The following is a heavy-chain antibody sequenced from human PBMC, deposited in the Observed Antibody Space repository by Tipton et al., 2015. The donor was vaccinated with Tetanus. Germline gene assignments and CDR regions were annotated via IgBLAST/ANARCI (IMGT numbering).Heavy chain of an antibody. CDR2: VSYSGRT. V-gene: IGHV4-61*01. J-gene: IGHJ5*02. CDR1: GGSVRSGSYS. Sequence: LRLSCTVSGGSVRSGSYSWNWIRQPPGRGLEWLAYVSYSGRTNSNYSLKSRITVSQDTSKNQFSLKLRSVTAADTAVYYCARSADNWFDPWGPGTLVTVSS. CDR3: ARSADNWFDP.